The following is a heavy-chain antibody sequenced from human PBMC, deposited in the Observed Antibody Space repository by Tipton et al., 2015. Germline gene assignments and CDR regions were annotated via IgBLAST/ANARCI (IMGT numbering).Heavy chain of an antibody. CDR2: STTRNFI. CDR3: ARDLLYYDTSGRFDF. J-gene: IGHJ4*02. Sequence: SLRLSCAASGFTFSSYNMNWVRQAPGKGLEWVSSSTTRNFIYSADTLQGRFTISRDNAKSSLYLQMNRLRAEDTAVYYCARDLLYYDTSGRFDFWGQGTLVTVSS. V-gene: IGHV3-21*01. D-gene: IGHD3-22*01. CDR1: GFTFSSYN.